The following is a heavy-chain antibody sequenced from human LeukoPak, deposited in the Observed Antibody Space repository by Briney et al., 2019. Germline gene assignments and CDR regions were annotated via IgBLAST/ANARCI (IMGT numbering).Heavy chain of an antibody. J-gene: IGHJ4*02. Sequence: GESLKISCKGSGYSFASYWFGWVRQMPGKGLEWMGIIYPGDSDTRNSPSFQGQVTISADKSISTAYLQWSSLKASDTAMYYCARRKGSGWYKEDYYFDYWGQGTLVTVSS. CDR3: ARRKGSGWYKEDYYFDY. D-gene: IGHD6-19*01. CDR1: GYSFASYW. V-gene: IGHV5-51*01. CDR2: IYPGDSDT.